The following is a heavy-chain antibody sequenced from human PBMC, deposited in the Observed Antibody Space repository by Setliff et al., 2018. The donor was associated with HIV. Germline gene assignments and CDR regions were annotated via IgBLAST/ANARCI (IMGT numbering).Heavy chain of an antibody. J-gene: IGHJ4*02. CDR3: ARGTGSGSYRYFDF. V-gene: IGHV4-61*09. D-gene: IGHD1-26*01. CDR1: GGSISSGSYY. CDR2: IYTSGST. Sequence: PSETLSLTCTLSGGSISSGSYYWSWIRQPAGKGLEWIGHIYTSGSTNYNPSLKSRVTISVDTSKTQFSLKLSSVTAADTAVYYCARGTGSGSYRYFDFWGQGTLVTVSS.